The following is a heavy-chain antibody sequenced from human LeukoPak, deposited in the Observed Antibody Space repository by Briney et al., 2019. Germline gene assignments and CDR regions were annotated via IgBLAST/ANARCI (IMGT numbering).Heavy chain of an antibody. CDR1: GGSISSGGYS. Sequence: PSETLSLTCAVSGGSISSGGYSWSWIRQPPGKGLEWIGYIYHSGSTYYNPSLKSRVTISVDGSKNQFSLKLSSVTAADTAVYYCARAGAARLFDYWGQGTLVTVSS. J-gene: IGHJ4*02. V-gene: IGHV4-30-2*01. CDR2: IYHSGST. D-gene: IGHD3-10*01. CDR3: ARAGAARLFDY.